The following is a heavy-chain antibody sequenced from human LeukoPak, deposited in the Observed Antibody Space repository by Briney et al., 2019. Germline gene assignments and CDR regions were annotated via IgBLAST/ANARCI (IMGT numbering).Heavy chain of an antibody. CDR1: GYSFTSYW. V-gene: IGHV5-51*01. J-gene: IGHJ6*03. Sequence: GESLKISCKGSGYSFTSYWIGWVRQMPGKGLEWMGIIYPGDSDTRYSPSFQGQVTISADKSISTAYLQWSSLKASHTAMYYCARHVVTAAPVDNQYHMEVWAKGQRSPSP. CDR2: IYPGDSDT. CDR3: ARHVVTAAPVDNQYHMEV. D-gene: IGHD2-2*01.